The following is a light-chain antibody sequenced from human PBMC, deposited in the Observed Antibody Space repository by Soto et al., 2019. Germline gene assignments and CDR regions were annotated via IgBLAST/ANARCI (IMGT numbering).Light chain of an antibody. CDR1: TSNIGINY. J-gene: IGLJ2*01. CDR2: DND. V-gene: IGLV1-51*01. Sequence: QSVLTQPPSMSAAPGQRVNISCSGTTSNIGINYVSWYQQFPGAAPRLLIYDNDKRPSGIPERFSASRSGTSATLAITGLQTGDEADYYCSSYSTASSPHVLFGGGTKLTVL. CDR3: SSYSTASSPHVL.